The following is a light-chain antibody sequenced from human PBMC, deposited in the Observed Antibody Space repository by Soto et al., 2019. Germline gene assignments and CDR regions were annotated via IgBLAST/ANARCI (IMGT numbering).Light chain of an antibody. Sequence: QSALTQPPSVSGTPGQRVSISCTGTSSNLGAGYDVHWYQQLPGAAPRLLIFGNNVRPSGVRDRFSGSKSGTSASLAITGLQAEDDAIYHFQSYDGSLATSIFGAGTKLTVL. CDR1: SSNLGAGYD. CDR2: GNN. V-gene: IGLV1-40*01. J-gene: IGLJ2*01. CDR3: QSYDGSLATSI.